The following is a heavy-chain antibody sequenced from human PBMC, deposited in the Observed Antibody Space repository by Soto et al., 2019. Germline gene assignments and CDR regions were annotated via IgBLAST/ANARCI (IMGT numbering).Heavy chain of an antibody. D-gene: IGHD3-10*01. CDR2: IKSKTDGGTT. J-gene: IGHJ6*03. CDR1: GFPFSTAW. CDR3: EVELGYYGSGSYLTPYYYYMDV. V-gene: IGHV3-15*01. Sequence: GGSLRLSCAASGFPFSTAWMSWVRQAPGKGLEWVGRIKSKTDGGTTDYAAPVKGRLTISRDDSKNTLYLQMNSLKTEDTAVYYCEVELGYYGSGSYLTPYYYYMDVWGKGTTVTVSS.